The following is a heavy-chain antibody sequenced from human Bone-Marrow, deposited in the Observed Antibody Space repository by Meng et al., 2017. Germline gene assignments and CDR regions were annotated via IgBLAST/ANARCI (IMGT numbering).Heavy chain of an antibody. J-gene: IGHJ4*02. CDR2: ISYDGSNK. Sequence: GESLKISCAASGFTFSSYAMHWVRQAPGKGLEWVAVISYDGSNKYYADSVKGRFTISRDNSKNTLYLQMNSLRAEDTAVYYCTTDLGLLGLDYWGQGTLVTVSS. D-gene: IGHD3-16*01. CDR3: TTDLGLLGLDY. V-gene: IGHV3-30*04. CDR1: GFTFSSYA.